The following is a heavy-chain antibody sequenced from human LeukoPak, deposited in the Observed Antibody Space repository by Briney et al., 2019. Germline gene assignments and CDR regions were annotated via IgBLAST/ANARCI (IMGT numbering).Heavy chain of an antibody. CDR1: GGSTSSYY. V-gene: IGHV4-4*07. D-gene: IGHD3-10*01. CDR3: ARDKYYYGSGSSGLDY. Sequence: PSETLSLTCTVSGGSTSSYYWSWIRQPAGKGLEWIGRIYTSGSTNYNPSLKSRVTMSVDTSKNQFSLKLSSVTAADTAVYYCARDKYYYGSGSSGLDYWGQGTLVTVSS. J-gene: IGHJ4*02. CDR2: IYTSGST.